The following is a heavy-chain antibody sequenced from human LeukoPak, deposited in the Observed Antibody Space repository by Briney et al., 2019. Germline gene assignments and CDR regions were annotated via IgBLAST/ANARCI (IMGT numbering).Heavy chain of an antibody. CDR2: ISAYNGNT. D-gene: IGHD3-16*02. V-gene: IGHV1-18*01. CDR3: ARVNYDYVWGSYRYPGSFSGFDY. J-gene: IGHJ4*02. CDR1: GYTFTSYG. Sequence: ASVKVSCKASGYTFTSYGISWVRQAPGQGLEWMGWISAYNGNTNYAQKLQGRVTMTTDTSTSTAYMELRSLRSDDTALYYCARVNYDYVWGSYRYPGSFSGFDYWGQGTLVTVSS.